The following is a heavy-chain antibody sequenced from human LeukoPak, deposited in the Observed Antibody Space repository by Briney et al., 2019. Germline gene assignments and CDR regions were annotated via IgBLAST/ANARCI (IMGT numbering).Heavy chain of an antibody. V-gene: IGHV4-39*07. CDR1: GGSIGSSNYY. CDR3: APRGNYYDSSGPINWFDP. D-gene: IGHD3-22*01. Sequence: SETLSLTCTVSGGSIGSSNYYWGWLRQPPGTGLEWIGSISYSGRTYYNPSLKSRVTISVDTSKNQFSLKLSSATAADTAVYYCAPRGNYYDSSGPINWFDPWGQGTLVTVSS. CDR2: ISYSGRT. J-gene: IGHJ5*02.